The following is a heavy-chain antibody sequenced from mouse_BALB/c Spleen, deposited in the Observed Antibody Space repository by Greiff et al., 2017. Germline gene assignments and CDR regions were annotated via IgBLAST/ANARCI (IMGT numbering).Heavy chain of an antibody. V-gene: IGHV5-4*02. Sequence: EVHRVESGGGLVKPGGSLKLSCAASGFTFSDYYMYWVRQTPEKRLEWVATISDGGSYTYYPDSVKGRFTISRDNAKNNLYLQMSSLKSEDTAMYYCARDRVFDYWGQGTTLTVSS. D-gene: IGHD3-3*01. CDR3: ARDRVFDY. CDR2: ISDGGSYT. CDR1: GFTFSDYY. J-gene: IGHJ2*01.